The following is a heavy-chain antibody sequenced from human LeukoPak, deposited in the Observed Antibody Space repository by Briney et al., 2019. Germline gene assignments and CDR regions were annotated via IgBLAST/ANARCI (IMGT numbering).Heavy chain of an antibody. CDR1: GDIVSTNSAT. V-gene: IGHV6-1*01. CDR2: TYYRSKWSY. Sequence: SQTLSLTCAISGDIVSTNSATWNWIRQSPSRGLEWLGRTYYRSKWSYDYALSVKSRITLSPDSSKNQFSLHLNSVTPEDTAVYHCARRGASGWWAFDVWGPGTMVTVSS. CDR3: ARRGASGWWAFDV. J-gene: IGHJ3*01. D-gene: IGHD6-19*01.